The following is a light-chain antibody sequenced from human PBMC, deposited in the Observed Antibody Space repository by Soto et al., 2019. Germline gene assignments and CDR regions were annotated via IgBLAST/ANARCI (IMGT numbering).Light chain of an antibody. Sequence: QSALTQPASVSGSPGQSITISCTGTSSDDGGYNYVSWYQQHPGKAPKLMIYEVSNRPSGVSNRFSGSKSGNTASLTISGLQAEYEADYYCSSYTSSSTLVVFGGGTKLTVL. CDR1: SSDDGGYNY. CDR3: SSYTSSSTLVV. V-gene: IGLV2-14*01. J-gene: IGLJ2*01. CDR2: EVS.